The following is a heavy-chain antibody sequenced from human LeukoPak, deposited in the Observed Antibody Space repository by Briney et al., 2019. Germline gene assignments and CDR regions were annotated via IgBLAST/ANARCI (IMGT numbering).Heavy chain of an antibody. CDR3: AKGAGGYSTAAFDY. J-gene: IGHJ4*02. D-gene: IGHD5-18*01. V-gene: IGHV3-48*01. CDR1: GLTFSSHS. Sequence: PGGSLRLSCAASGLTFSSHSMNWVRQAPGKGLEWISHIRSSSSTRTTYYADSVKGRFTISRDNSKNTLYLQMNSLRAEDTAVYYCAKGAGGYSTAAFDYWGQGTLVTVSS. CDR2: IRSSSSTR.